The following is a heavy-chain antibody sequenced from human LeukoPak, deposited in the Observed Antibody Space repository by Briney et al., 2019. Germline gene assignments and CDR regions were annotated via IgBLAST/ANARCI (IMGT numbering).Heavy chain of an antibody. Sequence: GASVKVSCKASGGTFSSYAISWVRQAPGQGLEWMGGIIPILGTANYAQKFQGRVTITTDESTSTAYMELSSLRSEDTAVYYCARDGGYCTNGVCYTAGWFDPWGQGTLVTVSS. D-gene: IGHD2-8*01. CDR3: ARDGGYCTNGVCYTAGWFDP. V-gene: IGHV1-69*05. J-gene: IGHJ5*02. CDR1: GGTFSSYA. CDR2: IIPILGTA.